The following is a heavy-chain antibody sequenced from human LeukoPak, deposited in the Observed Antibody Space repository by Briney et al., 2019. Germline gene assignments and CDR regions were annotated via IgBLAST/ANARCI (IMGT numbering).Heavy chain of an antibody. CDR1: GVSISSSNSY. CDR3: ARDYKVLKGFVPREVGATGGWFDP. Sequence: SETLSLTCTVSGVSISSSNSYWGWIRQPPGKGLEWIGSIYYSGNTYYNASLKSRVTISVDTSKNQFSLKLSSLTAADKAVYYCARDYKVLKGFVPREVGATGGWFDPWGQGTLVTVSS. CDR2: IYYSGNT. V-gene: IGHV4-39*07. D-gene: IGHD1-26*01. J-gene: IGHJ5*02.